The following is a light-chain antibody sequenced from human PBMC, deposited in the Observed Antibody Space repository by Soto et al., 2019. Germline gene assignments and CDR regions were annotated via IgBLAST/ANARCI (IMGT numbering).Light chain of an antibody. CDR1: QSVSSY. V-gene: IGKV3-11*01. Sequence: EIVLTQSPATLSLSPGERATLSCRASQSVSSYLAWYQQKHGQAPRRLIYYAATRATGIPARFSGSGSGTDFTLTISRLEPDDFAVYYCQQLGDWPSTFGAGTKVQIK. CDR3: QQLGDWPST. CDR2: YAA. J-gene: IGKJ4*01.